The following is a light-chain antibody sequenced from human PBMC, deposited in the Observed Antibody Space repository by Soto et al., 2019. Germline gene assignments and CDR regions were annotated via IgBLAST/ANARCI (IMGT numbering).Light chain of an antibody. Sequence: EIVLTQSPGTLSLSPGERATLSCRASQSVSSTYLAWYQQKPGQAPRLLIYGASSRATGIPERFSGRGSGTDFTLTISSLEPEDFAVYYCQVYGTSPLYTFGQGTKLEIK. J-gene: IGKJ2*01. CDR3: QVYGTSPLYT. CDR1: QSVSSTY. V-gene: IGKV3-20*01. CDR2: GAS.